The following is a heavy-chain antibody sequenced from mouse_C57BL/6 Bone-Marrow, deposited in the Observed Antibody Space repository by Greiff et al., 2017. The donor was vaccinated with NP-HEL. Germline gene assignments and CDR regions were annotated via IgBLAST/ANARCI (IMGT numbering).Heavy chain of an antibody. V-gene: IGHV5-15*01. J-gene: IGHJ3*01. CDR2: ISNLAYSI. D-gene: IGHD2-13*01. Sequence: DVMLVESGGGLVQPGGSLKISCAASGFTFSDYGMAWVRQAPRKGPEWVAFISNLAYSIYYADTVTGRFTISRENAKNTLYLEMSSLRSEDTAMYYCARHGDAPFAYWGQGTLVTVSA. CDR1: GFTFSDYG. CDR3: ARHGDAPFAY.